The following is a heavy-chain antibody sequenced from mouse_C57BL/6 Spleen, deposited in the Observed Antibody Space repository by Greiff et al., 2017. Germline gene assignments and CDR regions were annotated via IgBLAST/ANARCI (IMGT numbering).Heavy chain of an antibody. CDR1: GYTFTDYE. V-gene: IGHV1-15*01. Sequence: VQLQQSGAELVRPGASVTLSCKASGYTFTDYEMHWVKQTPVHGLEWIGAIDPETGGTAYNQKFKGKAILTADKSSSTAYMELRSLTSEDSAVYYCTRSYGSSYDFDYWGQGTTLTVSS. J-gene: IGHJ2*01. D-gene: IGHD1-1*01. CDR3: TRSYGSSYDFDY. CDR2: IDPETGGT.